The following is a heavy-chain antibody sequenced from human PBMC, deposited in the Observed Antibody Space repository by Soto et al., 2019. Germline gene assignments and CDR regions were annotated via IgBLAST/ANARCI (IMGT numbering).Heavy chain of an antibody. J-gene: IGHJ4*02. D-gene: IGHD3-22*01. V-gene: IGHV1-69*13. Sequence: SVKVSCKASGGTFSSYAISWVRQAPGQGPEWMGGIIPIFGTANYAQKFQGRVTITADESTSTAYMELSSLRSEDTAVYYCAREGYYYDSSGYYYAYWGQGTLVTVSA. CDR1: GGTFSSYA. CDR3: AREGYYYDSSGYYYAY. CDR2: IIPIFGTA.